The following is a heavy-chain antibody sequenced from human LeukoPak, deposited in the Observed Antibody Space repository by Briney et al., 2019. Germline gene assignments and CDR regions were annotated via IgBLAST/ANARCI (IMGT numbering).Heavy chain of an antibody. D-gene: IGHD2-15*01. V-gene: IGHV3-23*01. CDR2: ISTTGGTT. CDR3: AKNGDRGTYCSGGTCYPYYYYYMDV. CDR1: GLTFSSYG. Sequence: GGSLRLSCAASGLTFSSYGMSWVRQAPGRGLEWVSAISTTGGTTYYADSVRGRFTISRDNSRNTLYLQMNSLRAEDTAIYYCAKNGDRGTYCSGGTCYPYYYYYMDVWGKGTTVTISS. J-gene: IGHJ6*03.